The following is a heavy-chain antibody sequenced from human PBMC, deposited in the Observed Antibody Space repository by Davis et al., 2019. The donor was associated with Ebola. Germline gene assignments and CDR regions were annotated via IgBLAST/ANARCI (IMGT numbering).Heavy chain of an antibody. J-gene: IGHJ4*02. CDR1: GFTSSSYW. CDR2: IKSDGSST. CDR3: ARDIAVAGTIGCDY. Sequence: HTGGSLRLSCAASGFTSSSYWMHWVRQAPGKGLVWVSLIKSDGSSTRYADSVKGRFTISRDNAKNTLYLQMNSLRPEDTAVYYCARDIAVAGTIGCDYWGQGTLVTVSS. V-gene: IGHV3-74*01. D-gene: IGHD6-19*01.